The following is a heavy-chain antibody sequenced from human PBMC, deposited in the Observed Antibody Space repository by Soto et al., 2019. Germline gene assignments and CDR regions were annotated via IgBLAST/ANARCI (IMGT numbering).Heavy chain of an antibody. CDR3: VREKVTMIVGFYYFDY. CDR2: IGKSGDT. CDR1: GFTFSSYD. J-gene: IGHJ4*02. V-gene: IGHV3-13*04. Sequence: PGGSLRLSCAASGFTFSSYDMHWVRQATGKGLEWVSAIGKSGDTYYSDSVEGRFTISRDNSNNMLYLQMNSLRAEDTAVYYCVREKVTMIVGFYYFDYWGQGTRVTVSS. D-gene: IGHD3-22*01.